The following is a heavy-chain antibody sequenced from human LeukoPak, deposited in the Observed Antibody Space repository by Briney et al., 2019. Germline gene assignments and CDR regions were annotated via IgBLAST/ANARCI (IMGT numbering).Heavy chain of an antibody. CDR3: ARGRLGELHSIYY. V-gene: IGHV3-30-3*01. J-gene: IGHJ4*02. D-gene: IGHD3-16*01. CDR1: GFTFSRYG. CDR2: ISFDGSNK. Sequence: GGSLRLSCAATGFTFSRYGVHWVRQAPGRGLEWVAVISFDGSNKYYADSVKGRFTISRDNSKNTLFLQMNSLRAEDTAVYYCARGRLGELHSIYYWGQGTLVTVSS.